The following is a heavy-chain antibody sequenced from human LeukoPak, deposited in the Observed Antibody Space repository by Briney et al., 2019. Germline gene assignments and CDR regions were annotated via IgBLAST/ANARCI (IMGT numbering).Heavy chain of an antibody. J-gene: IGHJ6*03. D-gene: IGHD3-10*01. CDR1: GFTFSSYW. Sequence: GGSLRLSCAASGFTFSSYWMSWVRQAPGKGLEWVANIKKDGSEKYYVDSVKGRFTISRDNAKTSLYLQMNSLRAEDTAVYNCAKGDFYGSGRDYYYYMDVWGKGTTVTISS. V-gene: IGHV3-7*01. CDR3: AKGDFYGSGRDYYYYMDV. CDR2: IKKDGSEK.